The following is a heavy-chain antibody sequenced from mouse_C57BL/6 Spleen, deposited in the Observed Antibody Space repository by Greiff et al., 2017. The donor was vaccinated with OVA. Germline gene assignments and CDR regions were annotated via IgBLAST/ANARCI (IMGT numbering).Heavy chain of an antibody. V-gene: IGHV1-15*01. CDR2: IDPETGGT. CDR3: TRSRLPYGSSYVAWYFDV. Sequence: QVQLQQSGAELVRPGASVTLSCKASGYTFTDYEMHWVKQTPVHGLEWIGAIDPETGGTAYNQKFKGKAILTADKSSSTAYMELRSLTSEDSAVYYCTRSRLPYGSSYVAWYFDVWGTGTTVTVSS. CDR1: GYTFTDYE. D-gene: IGHD1-1*01. J-gene: IGHJ1*03.